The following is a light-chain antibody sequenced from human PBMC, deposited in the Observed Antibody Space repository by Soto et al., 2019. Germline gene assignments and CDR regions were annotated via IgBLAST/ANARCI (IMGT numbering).Light chain of an antibody. CDR2: DNN. CDR3: QTWDSYSDHRV. CDR1: NIGSKS. V-gene: IGLV3-21*02. Sequence: SYELTQPPSVSVAPGQTARVTCGGNNIGSKSVHWYQQKPGQAPVLVVYDNNDRPSGIPDRFSGSNSGNTATLTISRVEAGDEADYFCQTWDSYSDHRVFGGGTQLTVL. J-gene: IGLJ3*02.